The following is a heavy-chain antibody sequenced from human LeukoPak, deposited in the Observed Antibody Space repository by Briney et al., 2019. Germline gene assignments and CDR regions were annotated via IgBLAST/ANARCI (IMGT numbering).Heavy chain of an antibody. CDR1: GYTFTSYG. V-gene: IGHV1-18*04. D-gene: IGHD6-13*01. CDR3: AREPPAAAGSYGEYFQH. J-gene: IGHJ1*01. Sequence: ASVKVSCKASGYTFTSYGISWVRQAPGQGLEWMGWISAYNGNTNYAQKLQGRVTMTTDTSTSTAYMELRSLRSDDTAVYYCAREPPAAAGSYGEYFQHWGQGTLVTVPS. CDR2: ISAYNGNT.